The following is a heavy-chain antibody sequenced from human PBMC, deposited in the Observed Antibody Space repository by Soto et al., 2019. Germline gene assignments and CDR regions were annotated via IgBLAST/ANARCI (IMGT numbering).Heavy chain of an antibody. CDR3: ARRGGSYMGEDY. CDR1: GYTFTSYA. D-gene: IGHD1-26*01. J-gene: IGHJ4*02. V-gene: IGHV1-3*01. Sequence: QVQLVQSGAEVKKPGASVKVSCKASGYTFTSYAMHLVRQAPGQRLEWMGWINAGNGNTKYSQKFQGRVTITRDTSASTAYMELSSLRSEDTAVYYCARRGGSYMGEDYWGQGTLVTVSS. CDR2: INAGNGNT.